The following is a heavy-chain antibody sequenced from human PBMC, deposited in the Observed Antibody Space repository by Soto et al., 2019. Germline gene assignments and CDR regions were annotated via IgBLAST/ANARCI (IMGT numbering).Heavy chain of an antibody. CDR3: ARGAGWMHDY. CDR1: GGSISSSSYY. CDR2: IYYSGST. V-gene: IGHV4-39*01. Sequence: QLQLQESGPGLVKPSETLSLTCTVSGGSISSSSYYWGWIRQPPGKGLEWIGSIYYSGSTYYNPSRKSRVTISVDTSKNQFSRKLSSVTAADTAVYYCARGAGWMHDYWGQGTLVTVSS. D-gene: IGHD1-26*01. J-gene: IGHJ4*02.